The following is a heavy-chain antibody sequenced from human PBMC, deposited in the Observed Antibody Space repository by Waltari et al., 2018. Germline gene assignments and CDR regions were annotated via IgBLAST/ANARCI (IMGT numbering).Heavy chain of an antibody. CDR1: GYTFTSYA. CDR2: INAGKGNT. CDR3: ARDGSGDWYFDL. D-gene: IGHD2-21*01. Sequence: QVQLVQSGAEVKKPGASVKVSCKASGYTFTSYAMHWVRQVPGQRLEWMGWINAGKGNTKYSQEFQGRVTITADKSTSTAYMELSSLRSEDTAVYYCARDGSGDWYFDLWGRGTLVTVSS. V-gene: IGHV1-3*03. J-gene: IGHJ2*01.